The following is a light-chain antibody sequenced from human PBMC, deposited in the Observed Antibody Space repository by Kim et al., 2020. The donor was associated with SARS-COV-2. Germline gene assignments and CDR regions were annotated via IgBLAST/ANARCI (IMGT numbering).Light chain of an antibody. CDR2: DVS. J-gene: IGLJ1*01. CDR3: QSYDSSLSGYV. Sequence: SVTISCTGTRSDVGGYNYVSWYQQHPGKAPKLVISDVSQRPSGVPDRFSGSKSGNTASLTISGLQAEDEADYYCQSYDSSLSGYVFGTGTKVTVL. V-gene: IGLV2-11*01. CDR1: RSDVGGYNY.